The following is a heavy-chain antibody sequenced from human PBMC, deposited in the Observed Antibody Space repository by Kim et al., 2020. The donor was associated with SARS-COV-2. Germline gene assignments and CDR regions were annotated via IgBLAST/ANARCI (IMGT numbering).Heavy chain of an antibody. J-gene: IGHJ3*02. CDR2: IVVGSGNT. CDR3: AAPSLNYYDSSGSIRDAFDI. CDR1: GFTFTSSA. V-gene: IGHV1-58*01. D-gene: IGHD3-22*01. Sequence: SVKVSCKASGFTFTSSAVQWVRQARGQRLEWIGWIVVGSGNTNYAQKFQERVTITRDMSTSTAYMELSSLRSEDTAVYYCAAPSLNYYDSSGSIRDAFDIWGQGTMVTVSS.